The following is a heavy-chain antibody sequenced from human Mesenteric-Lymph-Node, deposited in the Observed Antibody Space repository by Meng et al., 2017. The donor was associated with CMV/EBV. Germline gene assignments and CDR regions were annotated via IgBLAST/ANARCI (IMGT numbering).Heavy chain of an antibody. V-gene: IGHV3-48*04. CDR1: GFTLSNYN. Sequence: GESLKISCAASGFTLSNYNMNWVRQAPGKGLEWVSYITTTTSTISYADSVRDRFTISRDNAKNSLYLQMNSLRAEDTAVYYCARESAAYYGMDVWGQGTTVTVSS. J-gene: IGHJ6*02. CDR2: ITTTTSTI. CDR3: ARESAAYYGMDV.